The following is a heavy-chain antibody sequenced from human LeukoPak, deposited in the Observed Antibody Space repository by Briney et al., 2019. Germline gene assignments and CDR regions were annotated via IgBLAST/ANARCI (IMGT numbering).Heavy chain of an antibody. CDR2: IWYDGSNK. CDR1: RFTFSYYG. J-gene: IGHJ4*02. D-gene: IGHD6-6*01. Sequence: GGSLRLSCAASRFTFSYYGMHWVRQAPGKGLEWVAVIWYDGSNKYYADSVKGQFTISRDNSKNTLYLQMNSLRAEDTAVYYCARVHFSSSPYFDYWGQGTLVTVSS. V-gene: IGHV3-33*01. CDR3: ARVHFSSSPYFDY.